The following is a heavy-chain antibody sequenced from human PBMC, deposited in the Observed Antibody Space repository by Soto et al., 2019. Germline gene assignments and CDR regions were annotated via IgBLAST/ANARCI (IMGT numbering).Heavy chain of an antibody. Sequence: EVQLLESGGGLVQPGASLRLSCTTSGFTFITYAMSWVRQAPGKGLEWVSTMSGSGNSRYYADSVKGRFTISRDTSQNTLYLQMNSLRAEDTAIYYCAKTGPGYHYDSSAFQHWGQGTLVTVSS. D-gene: IGHD3-22*01. CDR2: MSGSGNSR. J-gene: IGHJ1*01. CDR3: AKTGPGYHYDSSAFQH. CDR1: GFTFITYA. V-gene: IGHV3-23*01.